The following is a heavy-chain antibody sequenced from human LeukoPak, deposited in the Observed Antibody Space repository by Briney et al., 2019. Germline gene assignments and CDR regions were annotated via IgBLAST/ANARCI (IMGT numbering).Heavy chain of an antibody. CDR1: GFAVSHNY. CDR3: ATRSLISPY. CDR2: IYSGGST. Sequence: PGGSLRLSCAASGFAVSHNYMSWVRQAPGKGLEWVSCIYSGGSTDYADSVKGRFTISRDNSRNTLYLQMNGLRAEDTAVYYCATRSLISPYWGQGTLVTVSS. J-gene: IGHJ4*02. V-gene: IGHV3-53*01. D-gene: IGHD3-3*02.